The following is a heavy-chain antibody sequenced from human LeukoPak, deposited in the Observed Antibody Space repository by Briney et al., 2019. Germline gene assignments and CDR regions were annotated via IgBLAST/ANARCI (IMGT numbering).Heavy chain of an antibody. Sequence: GGSLRLSCAASGFTFSNHNMYWVRRAPGKGLEWVSTISGGGSTYFADSVKGRFTISGDNSKKTLFLQMNSLRAEDTAVYYCAKEGGNYDRRVYFWIFLSWGGGPLVTFPS. J-gene: IGHJ4*02. CDR1: GFTFSNHN. V-gene: IGHV3-23*01. CDR2: ISGGGST. CDR3: AKEGGNYDRRVYFWIFLS. D-gene: IGHD3-22*01.